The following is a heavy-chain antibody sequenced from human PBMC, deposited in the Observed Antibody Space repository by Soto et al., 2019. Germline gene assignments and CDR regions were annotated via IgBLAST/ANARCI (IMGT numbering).Heavy chain of an antibody. D-gene: IGHD3-22*01. CDR1: GFTFSSYA. V-gene: IGHV3-23*01. CDR2: ISGTGGST. CDR3: AGAGYYYAY. J-gene: IGHJ4*02. Sequence: GGSLRLSCAVSGFTFSSYAMSWVRQAPGKGLEWVSAISGTGGSTYYADSVKGRFTVSRDNSKNTLYLQMNSLRAEDTAVYYCAGAGYYYAYWGQGTLVTVSS.